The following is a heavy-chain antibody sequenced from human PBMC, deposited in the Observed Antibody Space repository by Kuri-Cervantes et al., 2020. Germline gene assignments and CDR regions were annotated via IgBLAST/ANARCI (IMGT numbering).Heavy chain of an antibody. CDR1: GFSLSNARMG. Sequence: SGPTLVKPTETLTLTCTVSGFSLSNARMGVSWIRRPPGKALEWLAHIFSNDEKSYSTSLKSRLTISKDTSKNQVVLTMTNMDPVDTATYYCAHTYEIVVVYVAFDIWGQGTMVTVSS. J-gene: IGHJ3*02. D-gene: IGHD3-22*01. CDR3: AHTYEIVVVYVAFDI. CDR2: IFSNDEK. V-gene: IGHV2-26*01.